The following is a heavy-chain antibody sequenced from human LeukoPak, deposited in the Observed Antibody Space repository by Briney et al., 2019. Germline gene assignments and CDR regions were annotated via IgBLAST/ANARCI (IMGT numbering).Heavy chain of an antibody. Sequence: GSLRLSCAVSGFTFSSYGMHWVRQAPGKGLEWVAVIWYDGSNKYYADSVKGRFTISRDNSKNTLYLQMNSLRAEDTAVYYCAKDLVIAAAAPYYFDYWGQGTLVTVSS. V-gene: IGHV3-33*06. J-gene: IGHJ4*02. D-gene: IGHD6-13*01. CDR2: IWYDGSNK. CDR3: AKDLVIAAAAPYYFDY. CDR1: GFTFSSYG.